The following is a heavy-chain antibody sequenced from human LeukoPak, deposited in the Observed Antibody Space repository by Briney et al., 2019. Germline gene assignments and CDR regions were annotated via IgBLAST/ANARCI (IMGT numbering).Heavy chain of an antibody. CDR2: LSGGGDST. Sequence: GGSLRLSCAASGFTFSNYAMTWVRQAPGKGLEWVSTLSGGGDSTYYADSVRGRFTISRDDSKSTLYLQMNSLRAEDTAVYYCAKTPDYRTNGVCYTLHYFDYWCQGTLVTVSS. D-gene: IGHD2-8*01. CDR1: GFTFSNYA. J-gene: IGHJ4*02. CDR3: AKTPDYRTNGVCYTLHYFDY. V-gene: IGHV3-23*01.